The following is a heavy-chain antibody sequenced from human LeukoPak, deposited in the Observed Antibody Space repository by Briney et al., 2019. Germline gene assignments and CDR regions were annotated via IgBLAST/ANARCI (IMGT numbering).Heavy chain of an antibody. CDR3: ARGHYGSGKYYNGVDY. CDR1: GFTFGESG. V-gene: IGHV3-66*01. D-gene: IGHD3-10*01. Sequence: GGSLRLSCTAAGFTFGESGMSWVRQAQGKGLEWVSVILGGGATYYADSVKARFTISRDNSKNTVYLQMNNLRAEDTAVYYCARGHYGSGKYYNGVDYWGQGTLVTVSS. CDR2: ILGGGAT. J-gene: IGHJ4*02.